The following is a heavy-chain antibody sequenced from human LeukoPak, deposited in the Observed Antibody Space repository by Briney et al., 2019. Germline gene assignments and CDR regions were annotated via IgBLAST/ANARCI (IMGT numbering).Heavy chain of an antibody. CDR1: GFTFSSYA. V-gene: IGHV3-23*01. J-gene: IGHJ4*02. CDR2: ISGSGGST. D-gene: IGHD3-16*01. Sequence: QTGGSLRLSCAASGFTFSSYAMSWVRQAPGKGLEWVSAISGSGGSTYYADSVKGRFTISRDNSKNTLYLQMNSLRAEDTAVYYCAKDYDYVWGSYEDYFDYWGQGTLVTVSS. CDR3: AKDYDYVWGSYEDYFDY.